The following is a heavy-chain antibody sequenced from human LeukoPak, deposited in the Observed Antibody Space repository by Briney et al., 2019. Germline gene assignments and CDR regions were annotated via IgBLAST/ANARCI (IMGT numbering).Heavy chain of an antibody. D-gene: IGHD4-4*01. J-gene: IGHJ4*02. CDR3: ARDRSNYGHFDY. V-gene: IGHV3-23*01. CDR1: GFTFSSYA. Sequence: GGSLRLSCAASGFTFSSYAMSWVRQAPGEGLEWVSAISGSGGSTYYADSVKGRFTISRDNSKNTLYLQMNSLRAEDTAVYYCARDRSNYGHFDYWGQGTLVTVSS. CDR2: ISGSGGST.